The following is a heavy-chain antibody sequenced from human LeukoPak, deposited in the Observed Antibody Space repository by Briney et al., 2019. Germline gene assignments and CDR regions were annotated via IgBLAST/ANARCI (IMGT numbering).Heavy chain of an antibody. CDR2: IYTSVRT. CDR3: ASLTTVTTIV. D-gene: IGHD4-17*01. Sequence: SETLSLTCTVSGGSISSYYRSWLRQPAGKGVEWIGRIYTSVRTNYNPSLKSRVTMSVDTSKNQFSLKLSSVTAADTAVYYCASLTTVTTIVWGQGTLVTVSS. V-gene: IGHV4-4*07. J-gene: IGHJ4*02. CDR1: GGSISSYY.